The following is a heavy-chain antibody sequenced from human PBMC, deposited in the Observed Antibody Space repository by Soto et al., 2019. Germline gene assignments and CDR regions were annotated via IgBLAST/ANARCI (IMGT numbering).Heavy chain of an antibody. CDR1: GYTFTGYY. J-gene: IGHJ6*02. CDR3: AREIVGATEYYYYGMDV. D-gene: IGHD1-26*01. CDR2: INPNSGGT. Sequence: ASVKVSCKASGYTFTGYYMHWVRQAPGQGLEWMGWINPNSGGTNYAQKFQGWVTMTRDTSISTAYMELSRLRSDDTAVYYCAREIVGATEYYYYGMDVWGQGTTVTV. V-gene: IGHV1-2*04.